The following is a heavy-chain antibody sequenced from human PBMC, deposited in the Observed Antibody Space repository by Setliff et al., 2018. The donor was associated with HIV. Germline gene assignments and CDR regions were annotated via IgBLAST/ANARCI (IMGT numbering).Heavy chain of an antibody. D-gene: IGHD4-17*01. J-gene: IGHJ5*02. V-gene: IGHV7-4-1*02. CDR1: GYNFENYA. CDR2: INTNSGSP. Sequence: ASVKVSCKTSGYNFENYAINWVRQAPGQGLEWMGWINTNSGSPTYAQAFTGRFLFSVDTVVATAYLQINNLKTEDTAVYYCARALYGDYGGVLNWLDPWGQGTRVTVSS. CDR3: ARALYGDYGGVLNWLDP.